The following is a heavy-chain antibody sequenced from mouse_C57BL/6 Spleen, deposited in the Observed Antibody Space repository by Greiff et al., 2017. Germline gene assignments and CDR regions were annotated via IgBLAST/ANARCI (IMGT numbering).Heavy chain of an antibody. CDR3: TRKATVVRGDFDY. V-gene: IGHV1-15*01. D-gene: IGHD1-1*01. J-gene: IGHJ2*01. Sequence: VQLQQSGAELVRPGASVTLSCKASGYTFTDYEMHWVKQTPVHGLEWIGAIDPETGGTAYNQKFKGKAILTADKSSSTAYMELRSLTSEDSAVXYCTRKATVVRGDFDYWGQGTTLTVSS. CDR1: GYTFTDYE. CDR2: IDPETGGT.